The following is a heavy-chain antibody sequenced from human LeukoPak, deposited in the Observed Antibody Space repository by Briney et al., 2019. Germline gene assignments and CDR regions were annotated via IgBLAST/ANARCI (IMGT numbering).Heavy chain of an antibody. J-gene: IGHJ3*02. CDR2: ISSSGSTI. V-gene: IGHV3-21*04. CDR3: ARVEKQQLVRSDAFDI. D-gene: IGHD6-13*01. Sequence: PGGSLRLSCAASGFTFSSYAMSWVRQAPGKGLEWVSAISSSGSTIYYADSVKGRFTISRDNAKNSLYLQMNSLRAEDTAVYYCARVEKQQLVRSDAFDIWGQGTMVTVSS. CDR1: GFTFSSYA.